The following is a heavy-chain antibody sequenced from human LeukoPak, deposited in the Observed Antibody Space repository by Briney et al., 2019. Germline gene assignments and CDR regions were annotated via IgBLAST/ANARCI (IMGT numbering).Heavy chain of an antibody. CDR1: GYTFTGYY. J-gene: IGHJ6*02. Sequence: ASVKVSCKASGYTFTGYYMHWVRQAPGQGLEWMGWINPNSGGTNYAQKFQGWVTTTRDTSISTAYMELSRLRSDDTAVYYCARSRLWFGELPRLYYYYGMDVWGQGTTVTVSS. CDR2: INPNSGGT. CDR3: ARSRLWFGELPRLYYYYGMDV. D-gene: IGHD3-10*01. V-gene: IGHV1-2*04.